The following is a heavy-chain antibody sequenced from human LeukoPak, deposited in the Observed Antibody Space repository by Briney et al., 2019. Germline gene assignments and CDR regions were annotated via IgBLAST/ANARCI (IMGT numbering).Heavy chain of an antibody. CDR2: IYYSGST. CDR1: GGSISSYY. J-gene: IGHJ3*02. V-gene: IGHV4-59*01. D-gene: IGHD3-22*01. CDR3: ASNRGYYYDSTSAFDI. Sequence: PSETLSLTCTVSGGSISSYYWSWIRQPPGKGQEWIGYIYYSGSTNYNPSLKSRVTISVDTSKNQFSLKLSSVTAADTAVYYCASNRGYYYDSTSAFDIWGQGTMVTVSS.